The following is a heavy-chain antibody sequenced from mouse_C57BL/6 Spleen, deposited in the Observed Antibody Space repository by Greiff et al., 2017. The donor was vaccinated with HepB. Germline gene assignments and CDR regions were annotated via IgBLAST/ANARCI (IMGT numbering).Heavy chain of an antibody. D-gene: IGHD2-5*01. CDR3: ARSPYYSNYGWFAY. CDR1: GFTFTDYY. Sequence: EVKLMESGGGLVQPGGSLSLSCAASGFTFTDYYMSWVRQPPGKALEWLGFIRNKANGYTTEYSASVKGRFTISRDNSQSILYLQMNALRAEDSATYYCARSPYYSNYGWFAYWGQGTLVTVSA. CDR2: IRNKANGYTT. J-gene: IGHJ3*01. V-gene: IGHV7-3*01.